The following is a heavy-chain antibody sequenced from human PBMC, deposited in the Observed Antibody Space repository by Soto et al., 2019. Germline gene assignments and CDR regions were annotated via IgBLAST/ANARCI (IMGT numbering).Heavy chain of an antibody. D-gene: IGHD3-3*01. Sequence: QVQLVESGGGVVQPGRSLRLSCAASGFTFSVFGMHWVRQAPGKGLEWVAVISNDGNSEHYADSVKGRFTISRDNSKNTFYLQRNILSVEDTAVYYCAKTITTIGVSSTCRGALLDNWGQGILVSVSS. CDR1: GFTFSVFG. J-gene: IGHJ4*02. CDR3: AKTITTIGVSSTCRGALLDN. V-gene: IGHV3-30*18. CDR2: ISNDGNSE.